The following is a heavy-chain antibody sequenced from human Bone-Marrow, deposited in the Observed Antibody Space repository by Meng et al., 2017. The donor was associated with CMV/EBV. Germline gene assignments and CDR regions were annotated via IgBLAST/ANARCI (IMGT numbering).Heavy chain of an antibody. CDR1: GFSLSTSGVG. CDR3: AHRDYDFWSGPSEINLFDP. Sequence: QITLKESGPTLVKPTQTLTLTCTFSGFSLSTSGVGVGWIRQPPGKALEWLALIYWDDDKRYSPSLKSRLTITKDTSKNQVVLTMTNMDPVDTATYYCAHRDYDFWSGPSEINLFDPWDQRPLVTVYS. J-gene: IGHJ5*02. V-gene: IGHV2-5*02. CDR2: IYWDDDK. D-gene: IGHD3-3*01.